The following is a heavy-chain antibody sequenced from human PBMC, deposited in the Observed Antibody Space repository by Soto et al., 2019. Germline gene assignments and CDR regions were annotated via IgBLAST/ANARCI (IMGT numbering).Heavy chain of an antibody. D-gene: IGHD6-6*01. Sequence: SVKVSCKASGVTFSSYAISWVRQAPGQGLEWMGGIIPIFGTANYAQKFQGRVTITADESTSTAHMELSSLRSEDTAVYYCTSETIAARPVDWFDPWGQGTLVTVSS. CDR2: IIPIFGTA. V-gene: IGHV1-69*13. J-gene: IGHJ5*02. CDR1: GVTFSSYA. CDR3: TSETIAARPVDWFDP.